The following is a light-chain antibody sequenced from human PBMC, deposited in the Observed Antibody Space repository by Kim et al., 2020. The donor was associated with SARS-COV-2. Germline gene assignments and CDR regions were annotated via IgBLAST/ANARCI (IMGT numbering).Light chain of an antibody. V-gene: IGKV3-15*01. J-gene: IGKJ2*01. Sequence: EIVMTQSPATLSVSPGERATLSCRASQIISTNLAWYQQKPGQAPRLLIYGASTRATGIPARFSGGGSGTEFTLTISSLQSEDFAVYYCQQYNYWPYTFGQGTKLEIK. CDR2: GAS. CDR1: QIISTN. CDR3: QQYNYWPYT.